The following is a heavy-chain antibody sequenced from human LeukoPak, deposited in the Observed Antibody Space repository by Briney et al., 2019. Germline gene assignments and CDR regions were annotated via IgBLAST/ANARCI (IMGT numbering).Heavy chain of an antibody. D-gene: IGHD3-3*01. CDR1: GYSISSGYY. CDR3: ARGGHYDFWSGYWDY. CDR2: IYHSGST. V-gene: IGHV4-38-2*01. J-gene: IGHJ4*02. Sequence: PSETLSLTXAVSGYSISSGYYWGWIRQPPGKGLEWIGSIYHSGSTYYNPSLKSRVTISVDTSKNQFSLKLSSVTAADTAVYYCARGGHYDFWSGYWDYWGQGTLVTVSS.